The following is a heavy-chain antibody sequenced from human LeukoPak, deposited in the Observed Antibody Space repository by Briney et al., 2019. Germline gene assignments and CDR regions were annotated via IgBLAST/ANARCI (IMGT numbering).Heavy chain of an antibody. CDR1: EFTFSSYY. D-gene: IGHD2-15*01. Sequence: GGSLRLSCAASEFTFSSYYMTWVRQAPGKGLEWVGSIRADGSAQFYVDSVRGRFTISRHNAKKSLYLEMNSLRAEDTAVYYCARDLEEYCSGGSCSSFDYWGQGTLVTVSS. V-gene: IGHV3-7*03. CDR3: ARDLEEYCSGGSCSSFDY. J-gene: IGHJ4*02. CDR2: IRADGSAQ.